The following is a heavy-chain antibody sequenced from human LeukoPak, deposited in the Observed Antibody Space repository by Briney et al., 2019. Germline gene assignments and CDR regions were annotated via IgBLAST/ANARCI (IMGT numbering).Heavy chain of an antibody. CDR2: FEPEDGET. CDR3: ATEGYTYYYYGMDV. D-gene: IGHD5-24*01. Sequence: GASVKVSCKVSGYTLTELSMHWVRQAPGKGLEWMGGFEPEDGETIYAQKFQGRVTMTEDTSTDTAYMELSSLRSEDTAVYYCATEGYTYYYYGMDVWGQGTTVTVSS. J-gene: IGHJ6*02. V-gene: IGHV1-24*01. CDR1: GYTLTELS.